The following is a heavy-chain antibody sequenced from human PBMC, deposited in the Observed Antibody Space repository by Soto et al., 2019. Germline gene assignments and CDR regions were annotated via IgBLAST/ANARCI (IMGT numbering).Heavy chain of an antibody. J-gene: IGHJ6*03. V-gene: IGHV3-30*18. CDR1: GFTFSSYG. D-gene: IGHD3-3*01. Sequence: PGGSLRLSCAASGFTFSSYGMHWVRQAPGKGLEWVAVISYDGSNKYYADSVKGRFTISRDNSKNTLYLQMNSLRAEDTAVYYWAKDGVLEWLLSYYYYMDVWGKGTTVTVSS. CDR3: AKDGVLEWLLSYYYYMDV. CDR2: ISYDGSNK.